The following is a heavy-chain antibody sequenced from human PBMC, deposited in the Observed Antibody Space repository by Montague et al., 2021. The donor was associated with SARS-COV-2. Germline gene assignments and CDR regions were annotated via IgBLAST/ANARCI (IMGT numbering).Heavy chain of an antibody. CDR1: GFTFSSYW. V-gene: IGHV3-7*03. J-gene: IGHJ6*02. CDR2: IKPDGGEK. CDR3: ARDSRIVGATGGMDV. Sequence: SLRLSFAASGFTFSSYWMSWVRQTPGKGLEWVANIKPDGGEKHYVDSVKGRFTISRDNAKNSLNLQMDSLRAEDTALYYRARDSRIVGATGGMDVWGQGTTVIVSS. D-gene: IGHD1-26*01.